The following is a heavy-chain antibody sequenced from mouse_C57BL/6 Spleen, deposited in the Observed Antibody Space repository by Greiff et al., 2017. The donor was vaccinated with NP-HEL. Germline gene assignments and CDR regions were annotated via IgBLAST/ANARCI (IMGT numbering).Heavy chain of an antibody. CDR2: IYPGDGDP. CDR1: GYAFSSSW. J-gene: IGHJ2*01. CDR3: ARWGYDGSLFDY. D-gene: IGHD2-3*01. Sequence: QVHVKQSGPELVKPGASVKISCKASGYAFSSSWMNWVKQRPGTGLEWIGRIYPGDGDPNYNGQFKGNATLTADNSSITAYMQLSSLTSEDSTIYFCARWGYDGSLFDYWGQGTTLTVSS. V-gene: IGHV1-82*01.